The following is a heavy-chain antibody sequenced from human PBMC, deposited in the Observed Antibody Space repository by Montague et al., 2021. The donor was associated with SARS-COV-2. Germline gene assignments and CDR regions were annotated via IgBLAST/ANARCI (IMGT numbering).Heavy chain of an antibody. Sequence: SETLSLTCAVYGGSLSGYYWSWIRQPPEKGLEWIDEINHSANTKYNPSLKSPVTISIDTSKNQFSLKMTSVTAADTATYYCASGIYPSGSYYNRYYYGLNIWGQGTTVIVSS. J-gene: IGHJ6*02. CDR1: GGSLSGYY. CDR3: ASGIYPSGSYYNRYYYGLNI. V-gene: IGHV4-34*01. CDR2: INHSANT. D-gene: IGHD3-10*01.